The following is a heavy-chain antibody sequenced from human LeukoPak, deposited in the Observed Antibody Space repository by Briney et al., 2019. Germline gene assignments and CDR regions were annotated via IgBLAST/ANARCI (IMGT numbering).Heavy chain of an antibody. CDR1: GYTFTGYY. CDR3: ATEGEF. V-gene: IGHV1-24*01. CDR2: FDPEDGET. Sequence: ASVKVSCMASGYTFTGYYMHWVRQAPGKGLEWMGGFDPEDGETIYAQKFQGRVTMTEDTSTDTAYMELSSLRSEDTAVYYCATEGEFWGQGTMVTVSS. D-gene: IGHD3-10*01. J-gene: IGHJ3*01.